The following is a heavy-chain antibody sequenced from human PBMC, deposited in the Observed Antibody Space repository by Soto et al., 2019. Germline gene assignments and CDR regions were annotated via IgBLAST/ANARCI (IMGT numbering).Heavy chain of an antibody. D-gene: IGHD3-10*01. J-gene: IGHJ6*02. Sequence: SETLSLTCAVYGGSFSGYYWSWIRQPPGKGLEWIGEINHSGSTNYNPSLKSRVTISVDTSKNQFSLKLSSVTAADTAVYYCARGLAVRGSYGLDVWGQGTTVTVSS. CDR3: ARGLAVRGSYGLDV. V-gene: IGHV4-34*01. CDR2: INHSGST. CDR1: GGSFSGYY.